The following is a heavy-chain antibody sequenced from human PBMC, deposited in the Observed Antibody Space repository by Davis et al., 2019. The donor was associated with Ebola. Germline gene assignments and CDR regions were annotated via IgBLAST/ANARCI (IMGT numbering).Heavy chain of an antibody. CDR3: AGRSSSSFDY. D-gene: IGHD6-6*01. J-gene: IGHJ4*02. CDR1: GGSFSAYY. V-gene: IGHV4-34*01. CDR2: INHSGST. Sequence: MPSETLSLTCAVYGGSFSAYYWSWIRQPPGEGLEWIGEINHSGSTYYNPSLKSRVTISVDTSKNQFSLKLSSVTAADTAVYYCAGRSSSSFDYWGQGTLVTVSS.